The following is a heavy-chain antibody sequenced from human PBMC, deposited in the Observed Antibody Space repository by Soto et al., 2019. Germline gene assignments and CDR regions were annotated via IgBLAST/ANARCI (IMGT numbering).Heavy chain of an antibody. CDR2: ISHDGNK. J-gene: IGHJ1*01. D-gene: IGHD3-22*01. CDR3: AREEESSGYAGTFQH. Sequence: RLSCAASGFTFSNYNMNWVRQTPGKGLEWVGLISHDGNKQYADSVKDRFTISRDNSRNELYLQMNSLRPEDTALYYCAREEESSGYAGTFQHWGQGTLVTVSS. V-gene: IGHV3-30-3*01. CDR1: GFTFSNYN.